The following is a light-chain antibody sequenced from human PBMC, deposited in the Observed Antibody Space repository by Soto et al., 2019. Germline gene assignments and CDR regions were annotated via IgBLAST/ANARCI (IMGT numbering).Light chain of an antibody. CDR3: QQYNSYSPT. Sequence: DIQMTQSPSTLSASVGDRVTITCRASQIISGWLAWYQQKPGKPPKLLIYGAFTRATGIPARFSGSASGTEFTLTISSLHPDDFATYYCQQYNSYSPTFGQGTKVDIK. CDR1: QIISGW. V-gene: IGKV1-5*01. J-gene: IGKJ1*01. CDR2: GAF.